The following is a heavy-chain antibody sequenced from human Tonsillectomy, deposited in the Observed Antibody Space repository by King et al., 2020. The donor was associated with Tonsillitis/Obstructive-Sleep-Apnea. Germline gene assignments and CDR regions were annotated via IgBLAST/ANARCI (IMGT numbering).Heavy chain of an antibody. CDR3: AKEPLWFGELYPMDV. CDR2: ISGFGSST. CDR1: GFTFSSYA. V-gene: IGHV3-23*04. Sequence: VQLVESGGGLVQPGGSLRLSCAASGFTFSSYAMSWVRQAPGKGLEWVSAISGFGSSTYYTDSVKGRFTISRDNSKNTLYLQMNSLSAEDTAVYYCAKEPLWFGELYPMDVWGQGTTVTVSS. D-gene: IGHD3-10*01. J-gene: IGHJ6*02.